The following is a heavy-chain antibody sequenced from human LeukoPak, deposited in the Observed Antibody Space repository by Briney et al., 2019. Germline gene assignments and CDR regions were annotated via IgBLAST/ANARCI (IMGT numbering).Heavy chain of an antibody. J-gene: IGHJ4*02. V-gene: IGHV3-23*01. D-gene: IGHD3-10*01. Sequence: PGGSLRLSCAASGFTFSSYAMSWVRQAPGKGLEWASAISGSGGSTYYADSVKGRFTISRDNSKNTLYLQMNSLRAEDTAVYYCAKDGAYYYGSGSSHDYWGQGTLVTVSS. CDR3: AKDGAYYYGSGSSHDY. CDR2: ISGSGGST. CDR1: GFTFSSYA.